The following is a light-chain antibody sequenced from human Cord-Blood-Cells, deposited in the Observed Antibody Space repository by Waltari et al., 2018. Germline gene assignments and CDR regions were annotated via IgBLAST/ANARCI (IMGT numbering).Light chain of an antibody. Sequence: QSALTQPASVSGSPGQSITISCTGTSSDVGGYNYVSWYQQHPGKAPKLMIYEVSNRPSGVSNRFSGSKSGNTPSLTISGLQAEDEADYYCSSYTSSSTRVVFGGGTKLTVL. V-gene: IGLV2-14*01. J-gene: IGLJ2*01. CDR3: SSYTSSSTRVV. CDR2: EVS. CDR1: SSDVGGYNY.